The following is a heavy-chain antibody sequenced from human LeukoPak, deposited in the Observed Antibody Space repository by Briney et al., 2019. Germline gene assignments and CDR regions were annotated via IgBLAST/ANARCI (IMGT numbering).Heavy chain of an antibody. J-gene: IGHJ3*02. CDR1: GGTFSSYA. CDR2: IIPIFGTA. CDR3: ARGDRFTPYAFDI. V-gene: IGHV1-69*05. D-gene: IGHD2-15*01. Sequence: SVKVSCKASGGTFSSYAISWVRQAPGQGLEWMGGIIPIFGTANYAQKFQGGVTITTDESTSTAYMELSSLRSEDTAVYYCARGDRFTPYAFDIWGQGTMVTVSS.